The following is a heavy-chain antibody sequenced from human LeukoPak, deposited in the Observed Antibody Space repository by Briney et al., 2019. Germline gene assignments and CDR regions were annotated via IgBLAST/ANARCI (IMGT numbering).Heavy chain of an antibody. CDR3: AKGQEKMTTINWFDP. Sequence: PGGSLRLSCAAPGFTFRTYGMHWVRQAPGKGLEWVAVISYDGSNKWYTDSVKGRFAISRDDSKNTLYLQMNSLRAEDTAVYYCAKGQEKMTTINWFDPWGQGTLVTVAS. V-gene: IGHV3-30*18. CDR1: GFTFRTYG. J-gene: IGHJ5*02. D-gene: IGHD4-17*01. CDR2: ISYDGSNK.